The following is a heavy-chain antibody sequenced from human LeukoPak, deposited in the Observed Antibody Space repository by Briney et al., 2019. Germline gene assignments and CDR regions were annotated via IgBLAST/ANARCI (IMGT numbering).Heavy chain of an antibody. CDR1: GFGLSSYA. D-gene: IGHD4-17*01. Sequence: GGSLRLSCVASGFGLSSYAMSWVRQAPGKGLEWVSATSSSDPGTYYAPSVRGRFTIYRDNSKNTVYLQMNSLRVEDAAIYYCARAPVTSCRGAFCYPFDCWGQGTRLTVSS. V-gene: IGHV3-23*01. CDR3: ARAPVTSCRGAFCYPFDC. J-gene: IGHJ4*02. CDR2: TSSSDPGT.